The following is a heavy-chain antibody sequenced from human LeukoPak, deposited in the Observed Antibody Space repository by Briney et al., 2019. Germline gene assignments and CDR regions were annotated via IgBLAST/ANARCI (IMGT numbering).Heavy chain of an antibody. CDR2: ITSGSSYI. V-gene: IGHV3-21*01. J-gene: IGHJ6*03. CDR1: GFTFSSYN. D-gene: IGHD1-26*01. Sequence: GGSLRLSCAASGFTFSSYNMNWVRQAPGKGLEWVSSITSGSSYIYYADSVKGRFTISRDNAKNSLYLQMNSLRAEDTAAYYCARDPYSGSYGNYYYYFMDVWGKGPTVTISS. CDR3: ARDPYSGSYGNYYYYFMDV.